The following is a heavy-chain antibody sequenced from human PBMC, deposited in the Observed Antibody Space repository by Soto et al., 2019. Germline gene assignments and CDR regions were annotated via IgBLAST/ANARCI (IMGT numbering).Heavy chain of an antibody. V-gene: IGHV1-18*04. CDR2: ISAYNGNT. CDR1: GYTFTSYG. Sequence: ASVKVSCKASGYTFTSYGISWVRQAPGQGLEWMGWISAYNGNTNYAQKLQGRVTMTTDTSTSTAYMELRSLRSDDTAVYYCARDSLGAARPYYYYGMDVWGQGTTVTV. J-gene: IGHJ6*02. D-gene: IGHD6-6*01. CDR3: ARDSLGAARPYYYYGMDV.